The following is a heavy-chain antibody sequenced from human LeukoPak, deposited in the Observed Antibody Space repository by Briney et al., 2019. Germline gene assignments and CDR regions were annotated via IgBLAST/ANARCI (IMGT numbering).Heavy chain of an antibody. V-gene: IGHV3-53*01. Sequence: GGSLRLSCAPSGFIVSNNYMTWVRQAPGKGLEWVSVIYSGGSTYYADSVKGRFTISRDNSKNALYLQMNSLRAEDTAVYYCAKDLAYDSSGYYPYYFDYWGQGTLVTVSS. CDR2: IYSGGST. D-gene: IGHD3-22*01. CDR1: GFIVSNNY. J-gene: IGHJ4*02. CDR3: AKDLAYDSSGYYPYYFDY.